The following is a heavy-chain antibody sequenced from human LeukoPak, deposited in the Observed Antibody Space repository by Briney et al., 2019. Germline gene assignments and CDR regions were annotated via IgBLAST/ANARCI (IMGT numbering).Heavy chain of an antibody. D-gene: IGHD5-18*01. CDR1: GYSINGGHY. CDR2: IYHSGTT. CDR3: ARGAYSYVGYFDY. Sequence: PSETLSLTCTVSGYSINGGHYWGWIRQPPGKGLEWIGIIYHSGTTYSNPSLKSRVTISVDTSKNQLSLKLTSVTAEDTAVYYCARGAYSYVGYFDYWGQGTLVTVSS. V-gene: IGHV4-38-2*02. J-gene: IGHJ4*02.